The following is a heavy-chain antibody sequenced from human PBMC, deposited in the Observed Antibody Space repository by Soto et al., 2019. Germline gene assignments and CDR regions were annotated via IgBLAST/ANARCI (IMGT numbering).Heavy chain of an antibody. J-gene: IGHJ4*02. CDR3: AREYCSGGSCYGGDY. Sequence: GASVKVSCKASGYTLTSYGISWVRQAPGQGLEWMGWISTYISDTKYAHKFQDRVTMTTDTSTSTAYMELRSLRSDDTAVYYCAREYCSGGSCYGGDYWGQGTLVTVSS. CDR1: GYTLTSYG. V-gene: IGHV1-18*01. D-gene: IGHD2-15*01. CDR2: ISTYISDT.